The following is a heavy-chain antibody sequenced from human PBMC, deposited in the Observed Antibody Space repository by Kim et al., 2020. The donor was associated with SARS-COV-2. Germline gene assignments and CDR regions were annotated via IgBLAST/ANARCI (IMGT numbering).Heavy chain of an antibody. Sequence: ASVKVSCKASGYTFTNYAIQWVRQAPGQGLEWMGWINAGNANIKYSQKFRGRATLTWDTSASTAYMELSALTSEDTAVYYCSRDLLHSGYDYWGQGTQVT. CDR2: INAGNANI. J-gene: IGHJ4*02. V-gene: IGHV1-3*01. CDR1: GYTFTNYA. CDR3: SRDLLHSGYDY. D-gene: IGHD5-12*01.